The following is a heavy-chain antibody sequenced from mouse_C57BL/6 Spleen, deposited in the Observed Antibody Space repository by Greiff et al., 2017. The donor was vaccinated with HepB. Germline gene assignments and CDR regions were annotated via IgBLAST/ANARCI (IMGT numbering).Heavy chain of an antibody. CDR2: TFYSGIT. J-gene: IGHJ1*03. CDR1: GFSINSDCN. D-gene: IGHD2-3*01. CDR3: ARSSLDGRHWYFDV. V-gene: IGHV3-3*01. Sequence: VQLQQSGPSLVRPSQTLSLTCTVTGFSINSDCNWIWIRQFPGNKLEYIGYTFYSGITYYNPSLESRTYITRDTSKNQFSLKLSSVTTEDTATYYCARSSLDGRHWYFDVWGTGTTVTVSS.